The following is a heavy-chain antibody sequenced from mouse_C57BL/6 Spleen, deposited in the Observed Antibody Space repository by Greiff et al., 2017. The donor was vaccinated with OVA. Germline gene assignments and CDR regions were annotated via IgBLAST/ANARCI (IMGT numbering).Heavy chain of an antibody. CDR1: GYSFTDYN. CDR3: ARCAPPIYYGSSPYAMDY. D-gene: IGHD1-1*01. V-gene: IGHV1-39*01. CDR2: INPNYGTT. J-gene: IGHJ4*01. Sequence: VQLQQSGPELVKPGASVKISCKASGYSFTDYNMNWVKQSNGQSLEWIGVINPNYGTTSYNQKFKGKATLTVDQSSSTAYMQLNSLTSEDSAVYYCARCAPPIYYGSSPYAMDYWGQGTSVTVSS.